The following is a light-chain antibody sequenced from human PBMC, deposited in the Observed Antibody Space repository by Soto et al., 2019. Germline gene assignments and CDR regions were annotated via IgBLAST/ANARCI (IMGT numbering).Light chain of an antibody. CDR2: LEGSGSY. J-gene: IGLJ2*01. Sequence: QAVLTQSSSASASLGSSVKLTCTLSSGHTSYIIAWHQQQPGKAPRYLMKLEGSGSYNKGSGVPDRFSGSSSGADHYLTISNLQSEDEADYYCETWDNNSVLFGGGTKLTVL. CDR3: ETWDNNSVL. CDR1: SGHTSYI. V-gene: IGLV4-60*03.